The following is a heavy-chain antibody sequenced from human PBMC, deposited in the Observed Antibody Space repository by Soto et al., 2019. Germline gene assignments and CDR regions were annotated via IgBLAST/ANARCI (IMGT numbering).Heavy chain of an antibody. CDR2: IKQDGSEK. D-gene: IGHD3-3*01. CDR1: GFTFSSYW. J-gene: IGHJ6*02. CDR3: ARDRYSYYDFWSGSLPYYYFGMDV. Sequence: PGGSLRLSCAASGFTFSSYWMSWVRQAPEKGLEWEANIKQDGSEKYYVDSVKGRFTISRDNAKNSLYLQMNILRAEDTAVYYCARDRYSYYDFWSGSLPYYYFGMDVWGQGTTVTVPS. V-gene: IGHV3-7*01.